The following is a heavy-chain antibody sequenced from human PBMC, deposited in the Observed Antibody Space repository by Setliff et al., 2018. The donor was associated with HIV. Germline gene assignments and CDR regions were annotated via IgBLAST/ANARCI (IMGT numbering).Heavy chain of an antibody. Sequence: GESLRLSCAASGFTFSSHSMTWVRQAPGKGLEWVSSISSNSFYIYYADSVKGRFTISRDNTKNSLYLQLNSLRAEDAAVYYCARVFSPTGTPSPGFDYWGQGTLVTVSS. CDR3: ARVFSPTGTPSPGFDY. CDR2: ISSNSFYI. V-gene: IGHV3-21*01. D-gene: IGHD1-1*01. CDR1: GFTFSSHS. J-gene: IGHJ4*02.